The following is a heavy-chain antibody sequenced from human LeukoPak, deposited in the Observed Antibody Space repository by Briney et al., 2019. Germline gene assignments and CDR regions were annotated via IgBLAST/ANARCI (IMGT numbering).Heavy chain of an antibody. V-gene: IGHV3-30*04. J-gene: IGHJ3*02. CDR3: ARDRPEILFMDAFDI. CDR1: GFTFSSYV. CDR2: ISSDGSNK. D-gene: IGHD1-14*01. Sequence: GGSLRLSCVVSGFTFSSYVMHWVRQAPGKGLEWVAVISSDGSNKYYADSVKGRFIISRDNSKNTLYLQMNSLRPEDTAVYYCARDRPEILFMDAFDIWGQGTMVTVSS.